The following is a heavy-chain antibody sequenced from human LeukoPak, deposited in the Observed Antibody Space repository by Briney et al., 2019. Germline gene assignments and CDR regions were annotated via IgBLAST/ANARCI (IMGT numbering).Heavy chain of an antibody. D-gene: IGHD3-22*01. Sequence: GGSLRLSCAASGFTFGSYAMNWVRQAPGKGLEWVSAISRNNINTYYTDSVRGRFTISRDNSKNTLYLQMNSLRAEDTAVYYCARARPTHYYDGSGYYNFFDYWGQGTLVTVSS. V-gene: IGHV3-23*01. CDR3: ARARPTHYYDGSGYYNFFDY. CDR1: GFTFGSYA. J-gene: IGHJ4*02. CDR2: ISRNNINT.